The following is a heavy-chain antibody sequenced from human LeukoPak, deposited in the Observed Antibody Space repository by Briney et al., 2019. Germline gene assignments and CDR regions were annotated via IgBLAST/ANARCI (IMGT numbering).Heavy chain of an antibody. CDR1: GGSFSGYY. V-gene: IGHV4-38-2*01. J-gene: IGHJ5*02. CDR2: IYHSGST. Sequence: SETLSLTCAVYGGSFSGYYWGWIRQPPGKGLEWIGSIYHSGSTYYNPSLKSRVTISVDTSKNQFSLKLSSVTAADTAVYYCARRSGLLWFGELRAGFDPWGQGTLVTVSS. CDR3: ARRSGLLWFGELRAGFDP. D-gene: IGHD3-10*01.